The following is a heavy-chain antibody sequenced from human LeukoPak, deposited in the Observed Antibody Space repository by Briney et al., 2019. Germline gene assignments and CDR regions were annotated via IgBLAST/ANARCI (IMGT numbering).Heavy chain of an antibody. V-gene: IGHV3-23*01. J-gene: IGHJ4*02. CDR3: AKDRWGMTTVTMFNY. CDR1: GFTFSSYA. D-gene: IGHD4-17*01. Sequence: PGGSLRLSCAASGFTFSSYAMSWVRQAPGKGLEGVSAISGSGGSTNYADSVKGRFTISRDNSKNTLYLQMNSLRAEDTAVYYCAKDRWGMTTVTMFNYWGQGTLVTVSS. CDR2: ISGSGGST.